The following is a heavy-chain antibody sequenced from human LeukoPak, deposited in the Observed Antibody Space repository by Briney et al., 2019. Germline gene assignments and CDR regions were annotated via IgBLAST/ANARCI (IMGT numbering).Heavy chain of an antibody. Sequence: WEPLSLICALYGGSFSVYYGSWIRQPPGKGLEWIGEINHSGSTNYNPSLKSRVTISVDTSKNPFSLKLSSVTAADTAVYYCARGAGGTLGPWGQGTLVTVSS. V-gene: IGHV4-34*01. CDR2: INHSGST. D-gene: IGHD3-16*01. CDR1: GGSFSVYY. J-gene: IGHJ5*02. CDR3: ARGAGGTLGP.